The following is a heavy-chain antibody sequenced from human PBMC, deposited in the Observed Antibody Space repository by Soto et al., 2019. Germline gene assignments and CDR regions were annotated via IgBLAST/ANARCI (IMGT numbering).Heavy chain of an antibody. J-gene: IGHJ4*02. Sequence: QLQLQESGPGLVKPSETLSLTCTVSGGSISSSSYYWGWIRQPPGKGLEWIGSIDYSGSTYYNPSLKSRVTMSVDTSKNQFSLKLSSVTAADTAVYYCARRHLRYCRGGSCYEGHDYWGQGTLVTVSS. V-gene: IGHV4-39*01. CDR1: GGSISSSSYY. D-gene: IGHD2-15*01. CDR2: IDYSGST. CDR3: ARRHLRYCRGGSCYEGHDY.